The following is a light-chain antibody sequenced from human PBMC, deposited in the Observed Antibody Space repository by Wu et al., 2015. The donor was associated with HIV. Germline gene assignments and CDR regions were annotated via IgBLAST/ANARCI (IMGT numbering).Light chain of an antibody. CDR2: GAS. Sequence: EIVLTQSPATLSLSPGERATLSCRASQSVSNSLAWYQQKPGQSPRLLIYGASNRATGIPARFSGSGSGTDFILTITSLEPEDFATYSCQQRLNWPLTFGQGTRLEI. CDR3: QQRLNWPLT. J-gene: IGKJ5*01. V-gene: IGKV3-11*01. CDR1: QSVSNS.